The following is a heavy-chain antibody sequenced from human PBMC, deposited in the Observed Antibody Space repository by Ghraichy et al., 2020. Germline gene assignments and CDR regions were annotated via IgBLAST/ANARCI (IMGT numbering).Heavy chain of an antibody. CDR1: GGSFSGYY. CDR3: ARGGGYCSGTSCYTDY. CDR2: INPSGST. D-gene: IGHD2-2*02. V-gene: IGHV4-34*01. J-gene: IGHJ4*02. Sequence: SETLSLTCAVYGGSFSGYYWSWIRQPPGKGLEWIGEINPSGSTNYNPSLKSRVTISVDTSKNQFSLKLSSVTAADTAVYYCARGGGYCSGTSCYTDYWGQGTLVTVSS.